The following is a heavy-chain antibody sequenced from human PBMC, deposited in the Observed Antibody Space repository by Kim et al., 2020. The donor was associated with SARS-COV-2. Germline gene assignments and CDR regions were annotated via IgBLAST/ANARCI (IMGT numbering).Heavy chain of an antibody. CDR2: IYYSGST. J-gene: IGHJ4*02. V-gene: IGHV4-39*01. Sequence: SETLSLTCTVSGGSISSSSYYWGWIRQPPGKGLEWIGSIYYSGSTYYNPSLKSRVTISVDTSKNQFSLKLSSVTAADTAVYYCARQGNGYIRLLDYWGQG. D-gene: IGHD5-12*01. CDR3: ARQGNGYIRLLDY. CDR1: GGSISSSSYY.